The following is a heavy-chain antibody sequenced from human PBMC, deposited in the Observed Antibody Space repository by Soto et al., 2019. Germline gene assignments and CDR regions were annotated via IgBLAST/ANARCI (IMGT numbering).Heavy chain of an antibody. CDR3: ARDGPYDILTGYSSLSSGMDV. CDR2: INSDGSST. J-gene: IGHJ6*02. D-gene: IGHD3-9*01. V-gene: IGHV3-74*01. Sequence: EVQLVESGGGLVQPGGSLRLSCAASGFTFSSYWMHWVRQAPGKGLVWVSRINSDGSSTSYADSVKGRFTISRDNAKNTLYLKMNSLRAEDTAVYYCARDGPYDILTGYSSLSSGMDVWGQGTTVTVSS. CDR1: GFTFSSYW.